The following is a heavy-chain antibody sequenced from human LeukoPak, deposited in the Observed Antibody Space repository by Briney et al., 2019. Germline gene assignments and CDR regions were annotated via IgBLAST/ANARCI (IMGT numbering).Heavy chain of an antibody. CDR2: TYYRSKWYN. D-gene: IGHD2-2*02. Sequence: SQTLSLTCAISGDSVSSNSAAWNWIRQSPSRGLEWLGRTYYRSKWYNDYAVSVKSRITINPDTSKNQFSLKLSSVTAADTAVYYCARGQVVVVPAAIGRNYYYYYGMDVWGQGTTVTVSS. CDR3: ARGQVVVVPAAIGRNYYYYYGMDV. V-gene: IGHV6-1*01. J-gene: IGHJ6*02. CDR1: GDSVSSNSAA.